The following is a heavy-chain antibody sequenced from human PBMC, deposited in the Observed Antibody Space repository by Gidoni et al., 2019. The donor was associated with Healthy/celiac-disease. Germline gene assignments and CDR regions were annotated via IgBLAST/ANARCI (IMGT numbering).Heavy chain of an antibody. CDR3: ARRGYCSSTSCYTYYYYGMDV. V-gene: IGHV5-10-1*03. CDR2: VVPSDSYT. J-gene: IGHJ6*02. CDR1: GYSFTSYW. Sequence: EVQLVQSGAEVKKPGETLRISCKGSGYSFTSYWISRVRQMPGKGLEWMGRVVPSDSYTNYSPSFQGHVTISADKSISTAYLQWSSLKASDTAMYYCARRGYCSSTSCYTYYYYGMDVWGQGTTVTVSS. D-gene: IGHD2-2*02.